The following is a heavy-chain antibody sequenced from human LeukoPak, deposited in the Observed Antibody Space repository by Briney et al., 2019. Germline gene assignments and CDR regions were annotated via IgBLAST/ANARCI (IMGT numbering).Heavy chain of an antibody. CDR3: ARESGYDGDYFDY. CDR1: GFTVSSNY. J-gene: IGHJ4*02. CDR2: IKQDGSEK. Sequence: PGGSLRLSCAASGFTVSSNYMSWVRQAPGKGLEWVANIKQDGSEKYYVDSVKGRFTISRDNAKNSLYLQMNSLRAEDTAVYYCARESGYDGDYFDYWGQGTLVTVSS. V-gene: IGHV3-7*01. D-gene: IGHD5-12*01.